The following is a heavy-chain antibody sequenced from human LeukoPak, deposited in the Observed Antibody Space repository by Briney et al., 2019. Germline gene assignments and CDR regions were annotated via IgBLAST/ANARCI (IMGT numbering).Heavy chain of an antibody. CDR3: TSHEYSSLPFDY. Sequence: GGSLRLSCAAFGFTVSNAWMSWVRQAPGKGLEWVGRIKSKTDGGTTDYAAPVKGRFTISRDDSKNTLYLQMNSLKTEDTAVFYCTSHEYSSLPFDYWGQGTLVTVSS. V-gene: IGHV3-15*01. D-gene: IGHD6-6*01. J-gene: IGHJ4*02. CDR1: GFTVSNAW. CDR2: IKSKTDGGTT.